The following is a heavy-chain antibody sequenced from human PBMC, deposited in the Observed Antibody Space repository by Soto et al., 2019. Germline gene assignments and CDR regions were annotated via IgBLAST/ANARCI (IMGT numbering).Heavy chain of an antibody. J-gene: IGHJ6*02. CDR2: IRRKANSYTT. Sequence: EVQLVESGGGLVQPGGSLRLSCAASGLIFSDYHMDWVRQAPGKGLEWVGRIRRKANSYTTEYAASVKGRFTISRDDSRNSLYLQMNSLKSEDTAVYYCAMLCGRSGGSSGMDVWGQGTTVTVSS. CDR3: AMLCGRSGGSSGMDV. V-gene: IGHV3-72*01. D-gene: IGHD6-19*01. CDR1: GLIFSDYH.